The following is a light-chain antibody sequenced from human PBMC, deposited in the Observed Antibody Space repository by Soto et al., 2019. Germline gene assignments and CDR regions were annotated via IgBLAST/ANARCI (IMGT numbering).Light chain of an antibody. CDR3: HQYGNSYT. CDR1: QSVTTY. Sequence: EIVLTQSPATLSLSPGERANISCRASQSVTTYLAWYQQKPGQAPRLLIYDASDRATGIPARFSGSGSGTDFTLTISRLEPEDLAVYYCHQYGNSYTFGQGTKVDIK. J-gene: IGKJ2*01. V-gene: IGKV3-11*01. CDR2: DAS.